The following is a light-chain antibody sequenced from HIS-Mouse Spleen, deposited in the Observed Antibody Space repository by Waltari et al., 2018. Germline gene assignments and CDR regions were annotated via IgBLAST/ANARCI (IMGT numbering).Light chain of an antibody. CDR3: YSTDSSGNHRV. J-gene: IGLJ2*01. CDR1: ALPKKY. Sequence: SYELTQPPSVSVSPGQTARITCSGDALPKKYAYWYQKKSGQAPVLVIYEERKRPSGSPERFSGASSGTMATLTISGAQVEDEADYYCYSTDSSGNHRVFGGGTKLTVL. CDR2: EER. V-gene: IGLV3-10*01.